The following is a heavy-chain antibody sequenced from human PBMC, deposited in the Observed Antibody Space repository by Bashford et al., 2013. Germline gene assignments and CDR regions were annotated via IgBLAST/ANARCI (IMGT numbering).Heavy chain of an antibody. CDR2: MNPNSGNT. V-gene: IGHV1-18*01. CDR1: GGTFSSYA. CDR3: AREGAAAGTKYLGRAFDI. D-gene: IGHD6-13*01. Sequence: GPSVKVSCKASGGTFSSYAISWVRQAPGQGLEWMGWMNPNSGNTNYAQKLQGRVTMTTDTSTSTAYMELRSLRSDDTAVYYCAREGAAAGTKYLGRAFDIWGQGTMVTVSS. J-gene: IGHJ3*02.